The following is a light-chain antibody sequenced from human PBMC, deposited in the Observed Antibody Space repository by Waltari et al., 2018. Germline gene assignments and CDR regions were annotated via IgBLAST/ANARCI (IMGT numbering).Light chain of an antibody. CDR2: ANN. Sequence: QSVLTQPPSVSGAPGQRVTISCTGSRSTIGPYYLVHWYQHLPGTAPKVLIYANNNRPSGVPDRFSGSKSGASASLAITGLQAEDEADYYCQSFDSSLDGYVFGTGTKVTVL. J-gene: IGLJ1*01. CDR1: RSTIGPYYL. V-gene: IGLV1-40*01. CDR3: QSFDSSLDGYV.